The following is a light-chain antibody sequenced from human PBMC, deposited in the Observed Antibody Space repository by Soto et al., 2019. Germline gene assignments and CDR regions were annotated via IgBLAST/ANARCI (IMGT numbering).Light chain of an antibody. V-gene: IGLV2-11*01. Sequence: QSALTQPRSVSGSPGQSVTISCTGTSSDFGGYNYVSWYQHHPGKAPKIMVYDVSERPSGVPDRFSGSKSGNTASLTISGLQSEDEADYYCCSYAGTSYVFGTGTKGTVL. CDR2: DVS. CDR3: CSYAGTSYV. J-gene: IGLJ1*01. CDR1: SSDFGGYNY.